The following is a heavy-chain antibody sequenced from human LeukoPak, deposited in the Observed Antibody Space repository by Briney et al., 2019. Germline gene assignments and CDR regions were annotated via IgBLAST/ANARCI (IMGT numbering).Heavy chain of an antibody. J-gene: IGHJ4*01. CDR1: GFTFGGYW. Sequence: GGSLRLSCAASGFTFGGYWMHWVRQAPGKGLVWVSRIKRDGSSTGYADSVKGRFTISRDNAKNTLYLQTNSLRAEDTAVYYCARDSAMVRGVILDYWGHGTLVTASS. V-gene: IGHV3-74*01. CDR2: IKRDGSST. CDR3: ARDSAMVRGVILDY. D-gene: IGHD3-10*01.